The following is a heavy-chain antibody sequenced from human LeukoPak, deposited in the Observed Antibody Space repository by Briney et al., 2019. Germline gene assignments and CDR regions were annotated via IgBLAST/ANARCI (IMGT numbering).Heavy chain of an antibody. D-gene: IGHD3-10*01. CDR1: GYTFTSYG. CDR3: ARVKRYGSGTTGGDY. Sequence: ASVKVSCKASGYTFTSYGIRWVRQAPGQGLEWMGWISAYNGNTSYAQKLQGRVTMTTDTSTSKESMELRSLRSDDTAVYYCARVKRYGSGTTGGDYWGQGTLVTVSS. J-gene: IGHJ4*02. V-gene: IGHV1-18*04. CDR2: ISAYNGNT.